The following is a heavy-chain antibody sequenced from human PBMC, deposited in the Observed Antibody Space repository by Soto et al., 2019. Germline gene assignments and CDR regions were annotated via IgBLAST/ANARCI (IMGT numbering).Heavy chain of an antibody. J-gene: IGHJ4*02. D-gene: IGHD2-8*01. V-gene: IGHV3-21*01. CDR3: VRSGGSNGVNDY. CDR1: GVTFISYG. CDR2: VSSSRSYI. Sequence: PAWGLSLSCAASGVTFISYGMNLVRHAPGKGLEWVSSVSSSRSYIYYADSVKVRMTISRDNAKASLYLQMNSLRADDTSLYDWVRSGGSNGVNDYRGQGTLVTVSS.